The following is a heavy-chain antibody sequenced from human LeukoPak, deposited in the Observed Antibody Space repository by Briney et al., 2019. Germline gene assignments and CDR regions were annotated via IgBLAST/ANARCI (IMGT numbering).Heavy chain of an antibody. J-gene: IGHJ6*02. CDR2: IWYDGSNK. Sequence: PGRSLRLSCAASGFTFSSYGMHWVRQAPGKGLEWVAVIWYDGSNKYYADSVKGRFTISRDNSKNTLYLQMNSLRAEDTAVYYCARFDPIAAATPFRYYYYYGMDVWGQGTTATVSS. D-gene: IGHD6-13*01. CDR3: ARFDPIAAATPFRYYYYYGMDV. CDR1: GFTFSSYG. V-gene: IGHV3-33*01.